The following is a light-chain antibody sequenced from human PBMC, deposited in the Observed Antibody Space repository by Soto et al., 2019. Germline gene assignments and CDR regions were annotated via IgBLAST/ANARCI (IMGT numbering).Light chain of an antibody. CDR1: QGIRTD. V-gene: IGKV1-17*01. CDR3: QQSYSTPIT. J-gene: IGKJ5*01. CDR2: GAS. Sequence: DIQMTQSPSSLSASVGDRVTITCRASQGIRTDLVWYQQKQGKXPKRLIYGASSLQSGVPSRFSGSGSGTELTITISSLQPEDCETYYGQQSYSTPITFGQGTRLEIK.